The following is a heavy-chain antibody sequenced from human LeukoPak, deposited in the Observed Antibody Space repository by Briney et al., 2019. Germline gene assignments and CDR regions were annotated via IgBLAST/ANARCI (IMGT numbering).Heavy chain of an antibody. CDR1: GYTFTGYY. CDR2: INPNSGGT. J-gene: IGHJ6*03. D-gene: IGHD1-26*01. Sequence: RASVKVSCKASGYTFTGYYMHWVRQAPGQGLEWMGWINPNSGGTNYAQKFQGRVTMTRDTSISTAYMELSRLRSDDTAVYYCARDLAEEGGTPHHYYYYYMDVWGKGTTVTVSS. CDR3: ARDLAEEGGTPHHYYYYYMDV. V-gene: IGHV1-2*02.